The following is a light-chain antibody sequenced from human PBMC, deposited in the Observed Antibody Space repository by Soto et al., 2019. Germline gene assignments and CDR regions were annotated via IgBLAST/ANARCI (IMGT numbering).Light chain of an antibody. J-gene: IGKJ1*01. Sequence: EIVMTQSPATLSVSPGERATLSCRASQSVSSNLAWYQQKPGQAPRLLIYGASTRATGIPARFSGSGSGTEFTLTIRSLQSEDFAVYYCQKYNNWPPRWTFGQGTKGEIK. CDR2: GAS. CDR3: QKYNNWPPRWT. CDR1: QSVSSN. V-gene: IGKV3-15*01.